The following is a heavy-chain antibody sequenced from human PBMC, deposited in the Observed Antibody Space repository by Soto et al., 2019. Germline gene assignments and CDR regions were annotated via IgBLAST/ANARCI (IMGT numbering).Heavy chain of an antibody. CDR3: ARKSYVRGAFDI. CDR2: MNPNSGNT. CDR1: GYTFTSYD. J-gene: IGHJ3*02. D-gene: IGHD3-16*01. V-gene: IGHV1-8*01. Sequence: GASVKVSCKASGYTFTSYDINWVRQATGQGLEWMGWMNPNSGNTGYAQKFQGRVTMTRNTSISTAYMELSSLRSEDTAVYYCARKSYVRGAFDIWGQGTMVTVSS.